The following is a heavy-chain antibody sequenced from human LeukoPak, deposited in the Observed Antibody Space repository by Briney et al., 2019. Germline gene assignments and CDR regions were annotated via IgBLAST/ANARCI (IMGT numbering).Heavy chain of an antibody. CDR2: IRYGDGGT. CDR1: GLTLNNLA. D-gene: IGHD5-24*01. Sequence: GGSLRLSCVVSGLTLNNLAMIWVRQAPGKGLEWLSPIRYGDGGTVYADSVKGRFTISRDNSQNTLLLQMSSLRVEDTAVYYCAKALGNWYFDYWGQGTLVTASS. J-gene: IGHJ4*02. CDR3: AKALGNWYFDY. V-gene: IGHV3-23*01.